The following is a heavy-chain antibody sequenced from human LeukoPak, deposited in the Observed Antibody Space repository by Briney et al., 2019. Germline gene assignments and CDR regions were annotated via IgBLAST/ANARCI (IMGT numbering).Heavy chain of an antibody. CDR1: GGSISSYY. CDR2: IYYSGST. CDR3: ARAGPHSGSYYYFDY. V-gene: IGHV4-59*01. Sequence: SETLSLTCTVSGGSISSYYWSWIRQPPGKGLEWIGYIYYSGSTNYNPSLKSRVTISVDTSKNQFSLELSSVTAADTAVYYCARAGPHSGSYYYFDYWGQGTLVTVSS. J-gene: IGHJ4*02. D-gene: IGHD1-26*01.